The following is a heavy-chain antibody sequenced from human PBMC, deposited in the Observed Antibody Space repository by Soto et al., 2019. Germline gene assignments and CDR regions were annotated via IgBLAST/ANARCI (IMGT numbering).Heavy chain of an antibody. V-gene: IGHV3-23*01. CDR1: GFTFSSYA. Sequence: GGSLRLSCAASGFTFSSYAMSWVRQAPGKGLEWVSAISGSGGSTYYADSVKGRFTISRDNSKNTLYLQMNSLRAEDTAVYYCAKGLRRGGIRFLEWLLFSYWGQGTLVTVSS. CDR2: ISGSGGST. CDR3: AKGLRRGGIRFLEWLLFSY. J-gene: IGHJ4*02. D-gene: IGHD3-3*01.